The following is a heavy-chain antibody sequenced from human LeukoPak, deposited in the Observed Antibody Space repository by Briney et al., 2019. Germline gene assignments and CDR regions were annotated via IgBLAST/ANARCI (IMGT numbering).Heavy chain of an antibody. CDR2: ISSSSSYM. CDR1: GFTFSSYS. D-gene: IGHD2/OR15-2a*01. V-gene: IGHV3-21*01. J-gene: IGHJ4*02. Sequence: PGGSLRLSCAASGFTFSSYSMNWVRQAPGKGLEWVSFISSSSSYMYYVDSVKGRFTISRDNAKNSLYLQMNSLRAEDTAVYYCARDRVLYPRLFVYWGQGTLVTVSS. CDR3: ARDRVLYPRLFVY.